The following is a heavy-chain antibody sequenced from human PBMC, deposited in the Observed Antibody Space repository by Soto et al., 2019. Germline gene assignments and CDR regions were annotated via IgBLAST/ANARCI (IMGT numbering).Heavy chain of an antibody. J-gene: IGHJ6*01. CDR2: RYYRSKWYN. D-gene: IGHD2-2*01. CDR3: ARDRVLPAAGENYYYYGMDG. Sequence: RPVPCGISGADLATTTFACNWIRTHPSRGLEWLGRRYYRSKWYNDYAVSVKSRITINPDTSKNQSSLQLISVTPDDTAVYYCARDRVLPAAGENYYYYGMDGSGQGTTV. CDR1: GADLATTTFA. V-gene: IGHV6-1*01.